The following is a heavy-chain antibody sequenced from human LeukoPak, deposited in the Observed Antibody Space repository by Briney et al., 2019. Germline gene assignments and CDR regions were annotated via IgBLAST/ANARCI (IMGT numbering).Heavy chain of an antibody. J-gene: IGHJ4*02. CDR3: AREAVEAPHDY. Sequence: GGSLRLSCVASGFTFSSYEMNWVRQAPGKGLVWVSYISSSGSTKYYADSVKGRFIISRDNAKNSLYVQMNSLRADDTAVYYCAREAVEAPHDYWGQGTLVTVSS. CDR2: ISSSGSTK. CDR1: GFTFSSYE. D-gene: IGHD2-2*01. V-gene: IGHV3-48*03.